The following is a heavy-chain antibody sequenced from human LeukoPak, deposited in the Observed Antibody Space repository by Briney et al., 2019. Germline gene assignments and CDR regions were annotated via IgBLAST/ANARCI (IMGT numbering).Heavy chain of an antibody. CDR3: ARLRAVAKRIGPGYYYYIDV. Sequence: SETLSLTCTVSGGSISSYYWSWIRQPPGKGLEWIGYIYYSGSTNYNPSLKSRVTISVDTSKNQFSLKLSSVTAADTAVYYCARLRAVAKRIGPGYYYYIDVWGKGTTVTISS. V-gene: IGHV4-59*12. CDR2: IYYSGST. J-gene: IGHJ6*03. D-gene: IGHD6-19*01. CDR1: GGSISSYY.